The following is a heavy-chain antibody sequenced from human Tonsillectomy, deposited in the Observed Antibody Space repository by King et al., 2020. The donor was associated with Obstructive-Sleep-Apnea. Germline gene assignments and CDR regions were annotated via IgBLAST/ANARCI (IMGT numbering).Heavy chain of an antibody. Sequence: QLQESGPGLVKPSETLSLTCTVSGYSISSDYYWGWIRQPPGKGLEWIATIYHSGSTYYNPSLKSRVTISVDTSKNQFSLRLRSVTAADTAVYYCAGGGPSQTDYWGQGTLVTGSS. D-gene: IGHD3-16*01. CDR3: AGGGPSQTDY. CDR1: GYSISSDYY. J-gene: IGHJ4*02. CDR2: IYHSGST. V-gene: IGHV4-38-2*02.